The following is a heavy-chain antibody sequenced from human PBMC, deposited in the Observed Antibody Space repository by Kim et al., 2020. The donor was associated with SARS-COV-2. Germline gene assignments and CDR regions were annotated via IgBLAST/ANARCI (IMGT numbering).Heavy chain of an antibody. Sequence: SETLSLTCTVSGGSISSGCYYWSWIRQHPGKGLEWIGYIYYSGSTYYNPSLKSRVTISVDTSKNQFSLKLSSVTAADTAVYYCARVSIVVVPAARRCWAFDYWGQGTLVTVSS. J-gene: IGHJ4*02. D-gene: IGHD2-2*01. V-gene: IGHV4-31*03. CDR3: ARVSIVVVPAARRCWAFDY. CDR2: IYYSGST. CDR1: GGSISSGCYY.